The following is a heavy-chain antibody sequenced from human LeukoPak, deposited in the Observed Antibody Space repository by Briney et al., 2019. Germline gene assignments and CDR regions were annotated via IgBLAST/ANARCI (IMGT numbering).Heavy chain of an antibody. CDR1: GGTFSSYA. D-gene: IGHD1-26*01. CDR3: ARDYVRVGAKGAFDI. V-gene: IGHV1-69*05. J-gene: IGHJ3*02. Sequence: GASVKVSCKASGGTFSSYAISWVRQAPGQGLEWMGRIIPIFGTANYAQKFQGRVTIPTDESTTTAYMELRSLRSEDTAVYYCARDYVRVGAKGAFDIWGQGTMVTVSS. CDR2: IIPIFGTA.